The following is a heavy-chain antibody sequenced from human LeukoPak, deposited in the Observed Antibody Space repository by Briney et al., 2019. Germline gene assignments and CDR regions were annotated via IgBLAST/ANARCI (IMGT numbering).Heavy chain of an antibody. Sequence: PGGSLRLSCAASGFTFSDYYMSWIRQAPGKGLEWVSYISSSSSYTNYADSVKGRFTISRDNAKNSLYLQMNSLRAEDTAVYYCARGCSSSWCYYFDSWGQGTLVTVSS. V-gene: IGHV3-11*03. D-gene: IGHD6-13*01. J-gene: IGHJ4*02. CDR1: GFTFSDYY. CDR3: ARGCSSSWCYYFDS. CDR2: ISSSSSYT.